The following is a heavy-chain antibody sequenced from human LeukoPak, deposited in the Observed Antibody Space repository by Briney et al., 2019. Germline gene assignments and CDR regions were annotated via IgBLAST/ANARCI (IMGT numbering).Heavy chain of an antibody. V-gene: IGHV4-39*01. CDR3: ARHKAIWSGYSYDAFDI. Sequence: SETLSLTCSVSGDSISSGNYYWGWIRQPPGKGLEWIGSIYYSGSTYCNPSLKSRVTISVDTSKNHFSLKLSSVTASDTAVYYCARHKAIWSGYSYDAFDIWGQGTMVTVSS. CDR2: IYYSGST. CDR1: GDSISSGNYY. J-gene: IGHJ3*02. D-gene: IGHD3-3*01.